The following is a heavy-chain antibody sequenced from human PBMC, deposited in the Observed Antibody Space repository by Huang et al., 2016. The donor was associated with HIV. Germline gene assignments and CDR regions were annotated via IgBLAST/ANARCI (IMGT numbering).Heavy chain of an antibody. Sequence: EVQLVESGGGLVQPGGSLRLSCAASGFSISSYWMHWCRQARGKGVGWGSRINSDGSSTSYADSVKGRFTISRDNAKNTLYLQMNSLRAEDTAVYYCARDPRIQSWLNFFDYWGQGTLVSVSS. D-gene: IGHD3-22*01. V-gene: IGHV3-74*01. J-gene: IGHJ4*02. CDR2: INSDGSST. CDR1: GFSISSYW. CDR3: ARDPRIQSWLNFFDY.